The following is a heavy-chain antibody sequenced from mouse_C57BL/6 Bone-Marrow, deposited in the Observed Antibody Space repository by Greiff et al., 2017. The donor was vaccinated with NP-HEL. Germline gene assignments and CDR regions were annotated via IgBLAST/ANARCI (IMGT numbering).Heavy chain of an antibody. CDR3: AREVDGYYSYYAMDY. V-gene: IGHV3-6*01. CDR1: GYSITSGYY. D-gene: IGHD2-3*01. CDR2: ISYDGSN. Sequence: EVKLMESGPGLVKPSQSLSLTCSVTGYSITSGYYWNWIRQFPGNKLEWMGYISYDGSNNYNPSLKNRISITRDPSKNQFFLKLNSVTTEDTATYYCAREVDGYYSYYAMDYWGQGTSVTVSS. J-gene: IGHJ4*01.